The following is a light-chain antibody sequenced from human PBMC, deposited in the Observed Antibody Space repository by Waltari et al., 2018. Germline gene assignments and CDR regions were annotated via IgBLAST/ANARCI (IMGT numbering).Light chain of an antibody. Sequence: DIQMTQSPSSLSASVGDRVTITCRASQSITMYLNWYQQKAGKAPKLLIYAASILQSGVPSRFSGSGYGTDFTLTISNLQPEDFATYFCQQTYSSPRFGPGTKVDFK. CDR1: QSITMY. V-gene: IGKV1-39*01. J-gene: IGKJ3*01. CDR3: QQTYSSPR. CDR2: AAS.